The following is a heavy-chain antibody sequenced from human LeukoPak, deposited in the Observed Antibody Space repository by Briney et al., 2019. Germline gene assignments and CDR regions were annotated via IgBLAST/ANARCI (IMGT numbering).Heavy chain of an antibody. Sequence: SETLSLTCAVYGGSFSGYYWSWIRQPPGKGLEWIGEINHSGSTNYNPSLKSRVTISVDTSKNQFSLKLSSVTAADTAVYYCARNQNSWGQGTLVTVSS. J-gene: IGHJ4*02. CDR2: INHSGST. CDR3: ARNQNS. D-gene: IGHD1-14*01. V-gene: IGHV4-34*01. CDR1: GGSFSGYY.